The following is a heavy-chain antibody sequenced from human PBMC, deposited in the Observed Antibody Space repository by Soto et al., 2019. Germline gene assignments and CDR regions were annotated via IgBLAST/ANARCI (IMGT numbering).Heavy chain of an antibody. CDR3: AGTTSHQWYYMDV. CDR1: GDSVSSNSSA. CDR2: TYYRSRWYN. V-gene: IGHV6-1*01. D-gene: IGHD1-7*01. J-gene: IGHJ6*03. Sequence: SQTLALTCFIAGDSVSSNSSAWNWIRQSPSRGLEWLGRTYYRSRWYNDYAVSVRSRITVNPDTSKKQFSLQLTSVTPEDTAVYYCAGTTSHQWYYMDVWGKGTTVTVSS.